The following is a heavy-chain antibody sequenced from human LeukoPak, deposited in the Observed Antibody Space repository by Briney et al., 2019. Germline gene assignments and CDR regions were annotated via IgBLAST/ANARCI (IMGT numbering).Heavy chain of an antibody. J-gene: IGHJ3*02. D-gene: IGHD4-23*01. Sequence: PGGSLRLSCAISGFIFDDYAMHWVRQAPGKGLEWVSGISWNAGIIVYADSVKGRFTISRDNAKNSLYLQMNSLRADDTALYYCAKDVVHGSNSPGGAFDIWGQGTMVTVSS. CDR3: AKDVVHGSNSPGGAFDI. CDR2: ISWNAGII. V-gene: IGHV3-9*01. CDR1: GFIFDDYA.